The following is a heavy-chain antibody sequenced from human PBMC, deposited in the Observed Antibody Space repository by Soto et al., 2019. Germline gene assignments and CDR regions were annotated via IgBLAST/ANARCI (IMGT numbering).Heavy chain of an antibody. CDR3: ARGYGRNFAY. Sequence: ETLSLTCAVYGGSFSGYYWNWIRQPPGKGLEWIGEINHSGSTNYNPSLKSRVTISVDTSKNQFSLKLSSVTAADTAVYYCARGYGRNFAYGGQGPLVTVS. J-gene: IGHJ4*02. D-gene: IGHD3-10*01. CDR1: GGSFSGYY. CDR2: INHSGST. V-gene: IGHV4-34*01.